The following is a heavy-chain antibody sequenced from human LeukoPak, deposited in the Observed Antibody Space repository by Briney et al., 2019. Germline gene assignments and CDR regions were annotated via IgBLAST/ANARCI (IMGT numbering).Heavy chain of an antibody. CDR3: VPSADYYYFDY. V-gene: IGHV1-2*02. J-gene: IGHJ4*02. D-gene: IGHD2/OR15-2a*01. Sequence: ASVKVSCKAYGYTFTNYYMHWVRQGPGLGFEWMGWINPKSGGTSYPQKFQGRLTMTRDTSISTAYMELSSLGSDDTAVYYCVPSADYYYFDYWGQGTLVTVSS. CDR1: GYTFTNYY. CDR2: INPKSGGT.